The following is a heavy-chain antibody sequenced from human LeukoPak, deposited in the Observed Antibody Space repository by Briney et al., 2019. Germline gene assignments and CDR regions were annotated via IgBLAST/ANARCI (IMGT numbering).Heavy chain of an antibody. CDR2: IYYSGST. CDR1: GGSISSYY. J-gene: IGHJ5*02. D-gene: IGHD2-2*03. CDR3: ARAPYGGYCFDP. V-gene: IGHV4-59*01. Sequence: SETLSLTCTVSGGSISSYYWSWIRQPPGKGLEWIGYIYYSGSTNYNPSLKSRVTISVDTSKNQFSLKLSSVTAADTAVYYCARAPYGGYCFDPWGQGTLVTVSS.